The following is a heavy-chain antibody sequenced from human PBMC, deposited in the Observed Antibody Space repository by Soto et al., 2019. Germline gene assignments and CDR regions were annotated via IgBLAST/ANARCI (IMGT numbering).Heavy chain of an antibody. CDR3: ARDGYYGSGSLGGMDV. CDR1: VGSMSSYY. D-gene: IGHD3-10*01. V-gene: IGHV4-59*01. J-gene: IGHJ6*02. CDR2: IYYSGST. Sequence: PSETLSLTCTVSVGSMSSYYWSWIRQPPGKGLEWIGYIYYSGSTNYNPSLKSRVTISVDTSKNQFSLKLSSVTAADTAVYYCARDGYYGSGSLGGMDVWGQGTTVTVSS.